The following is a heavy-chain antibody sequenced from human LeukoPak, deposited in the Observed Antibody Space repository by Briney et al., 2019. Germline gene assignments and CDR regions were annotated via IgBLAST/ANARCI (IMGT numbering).Heavy chain of an antibody. CDR2: ITPNSGGT. CDR3: AIPDAYYYDSSGTQTDY. D-gene: IGHD3-22*01. V-gene: IGHV1-2*02. Sequence: GASVKVSCKASGYTFTGYYMHWVRQAPGQGLEWMGWITPNSGGTNYAQKFQGRVTMTRDTSTSTVYMELSSLRSEDTAVYYCAIPDAYYYDSSGTQTDYWGQGTLVTVSS. CDR1: GYTFTGYY. J-gene: IGHJ4*02.